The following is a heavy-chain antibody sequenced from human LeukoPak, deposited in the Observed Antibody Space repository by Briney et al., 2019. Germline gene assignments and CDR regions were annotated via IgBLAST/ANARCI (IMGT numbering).Heavy chain of an antibody. CDR1: GFTVSSNY. Sequence: PGGSLRLSCAASGFTVSSNYMSWVRQAPGKGLEWVSVIYSGGSTYYADSVKGRLTISRDNSKNTLYLQMDSLRAEDTAVYYCARVVTAMVNYGMDVWGQGTTVTVSS. D-gene: IGHD5-18*01. CDR2: IYSGGST. V-gene: IGHV3-66*02. CDR3: ARVVTAMVNYGMDV. J-gene: IGHJ6*02.